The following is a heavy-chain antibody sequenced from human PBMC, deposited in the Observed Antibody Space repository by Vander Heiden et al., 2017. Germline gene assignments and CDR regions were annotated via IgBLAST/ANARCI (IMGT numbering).Heavy chain of an antibody. J-gene: IGHJ6*02. V-gene: IGHV3-21*01. CDR3: ARESRGWVGSLSYYGMDV. CDR2: ISNSSSYI. Sequence: EVQLVESGGGLVKPGGSLRLSCAASGFTFSSYSMNWVRQAPGKGLEWVSSISNSSSYIYYADSVKGRFTISRDNAKNSLYLQMNSLRAEDTAVYYCARESRGWVGSLSYYGMDVWGQGTTVTVSS. CDR1: GFTFSSYS. D-gene: IGHD3-16*01.